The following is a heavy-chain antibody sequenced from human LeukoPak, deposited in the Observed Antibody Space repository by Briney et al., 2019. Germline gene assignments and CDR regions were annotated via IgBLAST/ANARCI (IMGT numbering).Heavy chain of an antibody. CDR3: AKQTITMVRGVVGEGLDY. V-gene: IGHV3-33*06. CDR2: IWYDGSNK. J-gene: IGHJ4*02. Sequence: GGSLRLSCAASGFTFSSYGMHWVRQAPGKGLEWVAVIWYDGSNKYYADFVKGRFTISRDNSKNTLYLQMNSLRAEDTAVYYCAKQTITMVRGVVGEGLDYWGQGTLVTVSS. D-gene: IGHD3-10*01. CDR1: GFTFSSYG.